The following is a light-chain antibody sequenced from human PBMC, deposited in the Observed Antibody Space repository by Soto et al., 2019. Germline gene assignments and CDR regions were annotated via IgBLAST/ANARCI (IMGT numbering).Light chain of an antibody. CDR1: QSVNSNS. CDR3: QQYAGSAT. Sequence: ESVLTPSPGTLSLSTGERATLSCRASQSVNSNSLAWYQQRPGQAPRLLIYGASSRAIGIPDRFSGSGSGTDFTLTISRLEPEDFAVYYCQQYAGSATFGQGTKV. J-gene: IGKJ1*01. V-gene: IGKV3-20*01. CDR2: GAS.